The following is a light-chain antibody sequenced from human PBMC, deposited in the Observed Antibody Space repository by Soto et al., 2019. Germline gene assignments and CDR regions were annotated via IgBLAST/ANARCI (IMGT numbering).Light chain of an antibody. V-gene: IGLV1-47*01. J-gene: IGLJ2*01. CDR2: RNN. CDR3: AAWDDSLV. CDR1: SSNIGSNY. Sequence: QSVLTQPPSASGTSGQRVTISCSGSSSNIGSNYVYWYQQLPGTAPKLLIYRNNQRPSGVPDRFSGSKSGTSASLAISGLRSEDEADYYCAAWDDSLVFGGGTQLTVL.